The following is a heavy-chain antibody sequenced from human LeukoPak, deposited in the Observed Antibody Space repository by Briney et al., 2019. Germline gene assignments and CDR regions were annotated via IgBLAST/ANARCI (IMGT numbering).Heavy chain of an antibody. CDR2: ITPIFGTA. D-gene: IGHD2-2*01. J-gene: IGHJ6*03. V-gene: IGHV1-69*13. CDR3: ARGRCSSTSCHYYYFYYYMDV. Sequence: SVKVSCKASGGTFSSYAISWVRQAPGQGLEWMGGITPIFGTANYAQKFQGRVAITADESTSTAYMELSSLRSEDTAVYYCARGRCSSTSCHYYYFYYYMDVWGKGTTVTVSS. CDR1: GGTFSSYA.